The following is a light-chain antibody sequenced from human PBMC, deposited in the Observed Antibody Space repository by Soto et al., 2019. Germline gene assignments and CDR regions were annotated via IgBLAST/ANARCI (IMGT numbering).Light chain of an antibody. Sequence: QSALTQPPSASATPGQRVTISCSGSNSNLGSNTVNWYQQLPGTAPKLLIYSNNERPSGVPDRFSGSKSGTSASLAISGLQSDDEADYYCASWDDSLNGVVFGGGIKLTVL. CDR1: NSNLGSNT. J-gene: IGLJ2*01. V-gene: IGLV1-44*01. CDR2: SNN. CDR3: ASWDDSLNGVV.